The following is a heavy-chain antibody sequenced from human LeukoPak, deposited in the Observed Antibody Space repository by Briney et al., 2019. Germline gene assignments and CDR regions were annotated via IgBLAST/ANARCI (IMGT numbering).Heavy chain of an antibody. V-gene: IGHV3-43*02. CDR2: ISGDGGIT. Sequence: GGSLRLSCAASGFSFDDYAMYWVRQAPGKGLEWVSLISGDGGITYYADSVKGRFTISRDNSKNSLYLQMDSLRNEDTALYYCAKDSRRGIAARPGWFDPWGQGTLVTVSS. J-gene: IGHJ5*02. CDR1: GFSFDDYA. D-gene: IGHD6-6*01. CDR3: AKDSRRGIAARPGWFDP.